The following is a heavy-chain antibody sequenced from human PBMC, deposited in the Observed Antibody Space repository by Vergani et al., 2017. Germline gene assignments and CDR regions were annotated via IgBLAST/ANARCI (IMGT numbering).Heavy chain of an antibody. CDR1: GFSFNSYW. V-gene: IGHV3-74*03. CDR2: IKSDGSIT. J-gene: IGHJ4*02. CDR3: ARDPNDYGGPYYFDY. Sequence: DVHLAESGGGFFQPGGSLRLSCSASGFSFNSYWMHWVRQVPGKGLLWVSRIKSDGSITAYADSVKGRFTISRDNAKNSLYLQMNSLRAEDTAVYYCARDPNDYGGPYYFDYWGQGTLVTVSS. D-gene: IGHD4-23*01.